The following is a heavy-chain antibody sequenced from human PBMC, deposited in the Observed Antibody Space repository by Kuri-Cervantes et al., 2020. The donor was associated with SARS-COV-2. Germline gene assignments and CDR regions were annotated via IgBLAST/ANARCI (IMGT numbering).Heavy chain of an antibody. D-gene: IGHD5-24*01. CDR3: VRGFLEMTTMFFYYHGLDV. CDR1: GFTFSNYW. J-gene: IGHJ6*02. CDR2: IKQHGSEK. V-gene: IGHV3-7*03. Sequence: GESLKISCTASGFTFSNYWMTWVRQAPGKGLEWVATIKQHGSEKVYVDSVEGRFTISRDNAMNSLHLHMNSLRTEDTAVYYCVRGFLEMTTMFFYYHGLDVWGQGTTGTVSS.